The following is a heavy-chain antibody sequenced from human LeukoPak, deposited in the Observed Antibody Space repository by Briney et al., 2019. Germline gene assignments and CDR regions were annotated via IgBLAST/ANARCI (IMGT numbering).Heavy chain of an antibody. CDR1: GFTLSSYA. V-gene: IGHV3-23*01. CDR2: ISGNGERT. J-gene: IGHJ6*02. D-gene: IGHD1-26*01. CDR3: AKGMGATIVYYYYAMDV. Sequence: GGSLRLSCAASGFTLSSYAMSWVRQAPGKGLEWVSAISGNGERTYYADSEKGRLTISRDNSKNTLYLQMNSLRADDTAVYYCAKGMGATIVYYYYAMDVWGQGTTVTVSS.